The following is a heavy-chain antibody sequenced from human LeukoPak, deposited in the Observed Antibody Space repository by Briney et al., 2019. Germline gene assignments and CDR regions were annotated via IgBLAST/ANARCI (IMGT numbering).Heavy chain of an antibody. CDR3: AAVSGHYTLLDA. D-gene: IGHD4-11*01. V-gene: IGHV1-24*01. Sequence: GASVKVSCKISGYTLNDISVHWVRQPPGKGLEWMGGVDPDDGQRVYAQRFQGRVTMTEDTSTNTAYMELSRPRSEDTAVYFCAAVSGHYTLLDAWGQGALVTVS. J-gene: IGHJ5*02. CDR2: VDPDDGQR. CDR1: GYTLNDIS.